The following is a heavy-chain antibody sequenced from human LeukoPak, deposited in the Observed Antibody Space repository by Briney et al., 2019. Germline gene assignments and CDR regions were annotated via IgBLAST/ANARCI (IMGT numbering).Heavy chain of an antibody. CDR2: IYYSGST. J-gene: IGHJ6*02. CDR3: ARDLPSLYYDFWSGYYYGMDV. CDR1: SGSITNYY. Sequence: SETLSLTCTVSSGSITNYYWSWIRQPPGKGLEWIGYIYYSGSTYYNPSLKSRVTISVDTSKNQFSLKLSSVTAADTAVYYCARDLPSLYYDFWSGYYYGMDVWGQGTTVTVSS. V-gene: IGHV4-30-4*01. D-gene: IGHD3-3*01.